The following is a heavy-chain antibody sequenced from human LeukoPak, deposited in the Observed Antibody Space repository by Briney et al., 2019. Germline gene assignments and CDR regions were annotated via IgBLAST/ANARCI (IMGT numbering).Heavy chain of an antibody. V-gene: IGHV4-34*01. Sequence: SETLSLTCAVYGGSLSYYYWSWIPQPPEKRLESIGEINRSGSTNYNPSLKSRVSISVDTSKNQFSLKLSSVTAADTAVYYCARGGFYCGDDCYVDYWGQGTLVTVSS. D-gene: IGHD2-21*02. CDR1: GGSLSYYY. CDR2: INRSGST. CDR3: ARGGFYCGDDCYVDY. J-gene: IGHJ4*02.